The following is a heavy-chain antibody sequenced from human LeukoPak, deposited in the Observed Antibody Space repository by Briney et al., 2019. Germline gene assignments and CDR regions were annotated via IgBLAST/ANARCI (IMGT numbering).Heavy chain of an antibody. V-gene: IGHV4-31*03. CDR3: ARYTVYCSGGSCYSRRFDP. CDR2: IYYSGST. Sequence: SETLSLTCTVSGGSISSGGYYWSWIRQHPGKGLEWIGYIYYSGSTYYNPSLKSRVTISVDTSKNQFSLKLSSVTAADTAVYYCARYTVYCSGGSCYSRRFDPWGQGTLVTVSS. CDR1: GGSISSGGYY. D-gene: IGHD2-15*01. J-gene: IGHJ5*02.